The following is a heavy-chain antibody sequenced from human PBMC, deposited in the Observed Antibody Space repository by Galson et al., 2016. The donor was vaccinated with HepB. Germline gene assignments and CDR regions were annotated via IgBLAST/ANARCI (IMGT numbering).Heavy chain of an antibody. V-gene: IGHV3-7*01. CDR3: ATGRSILERGWYWFDP. Sequence: SLRLSCADSGFTFRKYWMSWFRQAPGKGLEWVANINQDGSEKDYVDSVKGRFTISRDNAKNSLYLQMNSLRAEDTAVYYCATGRSILERGWYWFDPWGQGTLVTVSS. J-gene: IGHJ5*02. CDR1: GFTFRKYW. CDR2: INQDGSEK. D-gene: IGHD6-19*01.